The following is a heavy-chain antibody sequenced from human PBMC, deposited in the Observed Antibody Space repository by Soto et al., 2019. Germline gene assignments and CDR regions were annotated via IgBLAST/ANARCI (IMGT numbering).Heavy chain of an antibody. CDR2: IWYDGGKK. V-gene: IGHV3-33*01. J-gene: IGHJ4*02. CDR1: GFTFSNYG. CDR3: ARDPAERPLKYDFWSGTPYYFDL. Sequence: QVQLVESGGGVVQPGTSLRLTCAASGFTFSNYGIHWVRQAPGKAPEWVSVIWYDGGKKYYSDSVKGRFTISRDNSRNAVSLQMSSLTAADTGVYYCARDPAERPLKYDFWSGTPYYFDLWGQGTLVTVS. D-gene: IGHD3-3*01.